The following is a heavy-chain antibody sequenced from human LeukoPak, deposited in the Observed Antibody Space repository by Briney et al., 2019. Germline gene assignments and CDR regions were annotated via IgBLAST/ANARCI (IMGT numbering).Heavy chain of an antibody. CDR3: ASSAVLYGSGLRPFGY. Sequence: GSLRLSCAASGFTFSSYAMSWVRQPPGKGLEWIGEINHSGSTNYNPSLKSRVTISVDTSKNQFSLKLSSVTAADTAVYYCASSAVLYGSGLRPFGYWGQGTLVTVSS. D-gene: IGHD3-10*01. J-gene: IGHJ4*02. CDR1: GFTFSSYA. V-gene: IGHV4-34*01. CDR2: INHSGST.